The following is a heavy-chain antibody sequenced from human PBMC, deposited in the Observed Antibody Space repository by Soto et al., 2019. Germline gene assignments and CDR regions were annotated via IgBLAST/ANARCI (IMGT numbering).Heavy chain of an antibody. CDR2: IYTSGST. J-gene: IGHJ6*02. Sequence: SETLSLTCTVSGGSISSYYWSWIRQPAGKGLEWIGRIYTSGSTNYNPSLKSRVTMSVDTSKNQFSLKLSSVTAADTAVYYCASGWGRMGYYYYGMDVWGQGTTVTVSS. CDR1: GGSISSYY. CDR3: ASGWGRMGYYYYGMDV. D-gene: IGHD3-10*01. V-gene: IGHV4-4*07.